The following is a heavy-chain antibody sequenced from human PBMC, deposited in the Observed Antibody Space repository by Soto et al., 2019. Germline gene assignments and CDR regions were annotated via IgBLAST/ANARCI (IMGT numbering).Heavy chain of an antibody. D-gene: IGHD3-10*01. CDR3: AREWFGLRKNWFAP. V-gene: IGHV4-30-2*01. J-gene: IGHJ5*02. CDR2: IYHSGST. Sequence: SETLSLTCAVSGGSISSGGYSWSWIRQPPGKGLEWIGYIYHSGSTYYNPSLKSRVTISVDRSKNQFSLKLSSVTAADTAVYYCAREWFGLRKNWFAPWAQGTLVTVSS. CDR1: GGSISSGGYS.